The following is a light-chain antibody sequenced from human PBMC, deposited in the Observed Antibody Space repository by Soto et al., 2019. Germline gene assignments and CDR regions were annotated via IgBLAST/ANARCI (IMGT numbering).Light chain of an antibody. J-gene: IGKJ4*01. CDR3: QKYNDWPLT. V-gene: IGKV3-15*01. CDR2: SSS. Sequence: EIVMTQSPATLSVSPGERVTLSCRASQSFSSELAWYQQKPGQAPRLLIYSSSTRATGVPVRFSGTGSGTDFTLTIGSLQSEDFATYYCQKYNDWPLTFGGGTKVEIK. CDR1: QSFSSE.